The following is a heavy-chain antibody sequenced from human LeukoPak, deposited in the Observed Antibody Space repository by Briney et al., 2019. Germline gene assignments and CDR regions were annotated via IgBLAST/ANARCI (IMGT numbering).Heavy chain of an antibody. J-gene: IGHJ3*02. Sequence: GGSLRLSCAASGFTVSSNYMSRVRQAPGKGLEWVSVIYSGGSTYYADSVKGRFTISRDDSKNTLYLQMNSLRAEDTAVYYCARVPGIAAANDAFDIWGQGTMVTVSS. CDR3: ARVPGIAAANDAFDI. V-gene: IGHV3-53*01. D-gene: IGHD6-13*01. CDR2: IYSGGST. CDR1: GFTVSSNY.